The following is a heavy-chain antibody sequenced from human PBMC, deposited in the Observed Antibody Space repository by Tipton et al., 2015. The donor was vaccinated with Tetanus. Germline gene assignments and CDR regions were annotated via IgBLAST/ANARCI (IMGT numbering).Heavy chain of an antibody. CDR1: GGSVSRSSHY. Sequence: GLVKPSETLSLTCTVSGGSVSRSSHYWTWIRQPPGKELEWIGYVSDSGSTYSNPSLRSRIIISVDTSKNQFSLILSSVTAADTAVYYCARGGPSGSYFVRYYSMDVWGQGTTVVVSS. J-gene: IGHJ6*02. D-gene: IGHD3-22*01. CDR2: VSDSGST. V-gene: IGHV4-30-4*08. CDR3: ARGGPSGSYFVRYYSMDV.